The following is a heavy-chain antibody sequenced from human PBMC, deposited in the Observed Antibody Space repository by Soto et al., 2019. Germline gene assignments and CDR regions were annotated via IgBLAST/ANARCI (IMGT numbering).Heavy chain of an antibody. Sequence: QVQLVQSGAEVKQPGSSVKVSCKASGGTFSSYTISWVRQAPGQGLEWMGRIIPILGIANYAQKFQGRVTITADKSTSTAYMELSSLRSEDTAVYYCARGVTMVRGVINGMDVWGQGTTVTVSS. V-gene: IGHV1-69*02. CDR3: ARGVTMVRGVINGMDV. D-gene: IGHD3-10*01. J-gene: IGHJ6*02. CDR1: GGTFSSYT. CDR2: IIPILGIA.